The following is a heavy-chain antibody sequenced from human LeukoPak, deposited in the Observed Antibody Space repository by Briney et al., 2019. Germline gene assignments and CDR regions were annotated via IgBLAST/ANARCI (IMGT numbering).Heavy chain of an antibody. J-gene: IGHJ4*02. CDR2: IYTSGST. Sequence: SETLSLTCTVSGNSFGDYYWSWIRQPAGNGLEWIGRIYTSGSTTYNPSLRSRVTMSVDTSKSQFSLNLMSVTAADTAVYYCTRLSLKVLEWSPTKGKETRYFDNWGQGTLVTVSS. CDR3: TRLSLKVLEWSPTKGKETRYFDN. CDR1: GNSFGDYY. D-gene: IGHD3-3*01. V-gene: IGHV4-4*07.